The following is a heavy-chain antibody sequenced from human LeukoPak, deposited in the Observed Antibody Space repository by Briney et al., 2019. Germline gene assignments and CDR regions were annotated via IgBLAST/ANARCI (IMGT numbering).Heavy chain of an antibody. CDR2: IYYSGST. CDR1: GGSISSSSYY. J-gene: IGHJ3*02. V-gene: IGHV4-39*07. D-gene: IGHD5-24*01. Sequence: SETLSLTCTVSGGSISSSSYYWGWIRQPPGKGLEWIGSIYYSGSTNYNPSLKSRVTISVDTSKNQFSLKLSSVTAADTAVYYCARGRDGYNWASHDAFDIWGQGTMVTVSS. CDR3: ARGRDGYNWASHDAFDI.